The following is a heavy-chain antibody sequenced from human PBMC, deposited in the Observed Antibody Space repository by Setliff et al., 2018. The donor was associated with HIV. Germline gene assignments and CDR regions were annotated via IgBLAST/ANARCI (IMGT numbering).Heavy chain of an antibody. D-gene: IGHD6-6*01. J-gene: IGHJ4*02. Sequence: GSLRLSCAASGFTFSSYGMHWVRQAPGKGLEWVAIIWYEGSNKYYADSVKGRFTFSRDNSKNTLYPQMDSLRAEDTAVYYCAKDRALYSSSSGVFDYWGQGTLVTVSS. V-gene: IGHV3-33*06. CDR3: AKDRALYSSSSGVFDY. CDR2: IWYEGSNK. CDR1: GFTFSSYG.